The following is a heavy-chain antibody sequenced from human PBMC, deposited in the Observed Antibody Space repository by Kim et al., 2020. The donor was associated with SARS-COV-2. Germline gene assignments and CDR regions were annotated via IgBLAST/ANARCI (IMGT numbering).Heavy chain of an antibody. J-gene: IGHJ6*02. CDR3: AREVRTVYYYYGMDV. Sequence: GGSLRLSCAASGFTFSDYYMSWIRQAPGKGLEWVSYISSSGSTIYYADSVKGRFTISRDNAKNSLYLQMNSLRAEDTAVYYCAREVRTVYYYYGMDVWGQGTTVTVYS. V-gene: IGHV3-11*04. CDR2: ISSSGSTI. CDR1: GFTFSDYY.